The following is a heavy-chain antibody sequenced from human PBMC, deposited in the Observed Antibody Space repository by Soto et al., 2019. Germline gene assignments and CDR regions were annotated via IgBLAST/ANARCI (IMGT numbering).Heavy chain of an antibody. CDR1: GGSISSGDYY. V-gene: IGHV4-30-4*01. CDR2: IYYSGST. CDR3: ARSATIGVYYYYGMDV. J-gene: IGHJ6*02. Sequence: SSETLSLTCTVSGGSISSGDYYWGWIRQPPGKGLEWIGYIYYSGSTYYNPSLKSRVTISVDTSKNQFSLKLSSVTAADTAVYYCARSATIGVYYYYGMDVWGQGTTVTVSS. D-gene: IGHD5-12*01.